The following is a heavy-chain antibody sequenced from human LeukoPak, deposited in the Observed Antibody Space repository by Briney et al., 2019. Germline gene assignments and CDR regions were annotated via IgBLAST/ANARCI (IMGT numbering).Heavy chain of an antibody. Sequence: GGSLRLSCAASGFTFSTYSMNWVRQAPGKGLEWVSSISSSSHYIYYADSVKGRFTISRDNAKNSLYLQMNSLRAEDTAVYYCAKNYYDSSGLYWGQGTLVTVSS. CDR2: ISSSSHYI. D-gene: IGHD3-22*01. V-gene: IGHV3-21*04. CDR1: GFTFSTYS. CDR3: AKNYYDSSGLY. J-gene: IGHJ4*02.